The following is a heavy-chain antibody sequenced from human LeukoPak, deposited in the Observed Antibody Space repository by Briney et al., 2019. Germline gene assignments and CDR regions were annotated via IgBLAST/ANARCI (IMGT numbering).Heavy chain of an antibody. CDR1: GFTFDSYG. CDR2: ISHDGSTI. Sequence: PGRSLRLSCAVSGFTFDSYGMHWVRQAPGKGLEWVAVISHDGSTIYYADSVEGRFTISRDNTDNTLFLQMNSLRAEDTAIYYCAREISRGWELGYYGMDVWGQGTTVTVSS. J-gene: IGHJ6*02. V-gene: IGHV3-30*03. CDR3: AREISRGWELGYYGMDV. D-gene: IGHD1-26*01.